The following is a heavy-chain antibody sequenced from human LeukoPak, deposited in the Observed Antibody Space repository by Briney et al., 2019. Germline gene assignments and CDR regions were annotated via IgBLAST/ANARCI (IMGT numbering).Heavy chain of an antibody. Sequence: SETLSLTCTVSGGSVSSSGHFWNWVRQTPGTGLEWIGYTHDHGSTNYNPSLKSRVTISVDTSNNQFSLRLSSVTAADTAVYYCARYILGVVRWFDPWGQGTLVTVSS. J-gene: IGHJ5*02. CDR3: ARYILGVVRWFDP. CDR2: THDHGST. CDR1: GGSVSSSGHF. V-gene: IGHV4-61*08. D-gene: IGHD3-10*01.